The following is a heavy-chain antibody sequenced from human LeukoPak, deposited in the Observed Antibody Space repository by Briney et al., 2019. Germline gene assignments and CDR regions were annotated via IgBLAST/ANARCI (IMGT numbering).Heavy chain of an antibody. CDR3: ARVLSGGYSYGPLDY. CDR1: GFTFSSYG. V-gene: IGHV3-30*02. J-gene: IGHJ4*02. Sequence: PGGSLRLSCAASGFTFSSYGMHWVRQAPGKGLEWVAFIRYDGSNKYYADSVKGRFTISRDNAKNSLYLQMNSLRAEDTAVYYCARVLSGGYSYGPLDYWGQGTLVTVSS. CDR2: IRYDGSNK. D-gene: IGHD5-18*01.